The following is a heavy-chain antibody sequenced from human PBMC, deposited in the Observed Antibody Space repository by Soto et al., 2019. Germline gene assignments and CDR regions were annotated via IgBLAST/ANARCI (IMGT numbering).Heavy chain of an antibody. J-gene: IGHJ4*02. Sequence: PSETLSLTCTVSGGSISSYYWSWIRQPPGKGLEWIGYIYYSGSTNYNPSLKSRVTISVDTSKNQFSLKLSSVTAADTAVYYCARAIVVVPFDYWGQGTLVTVSS. V-gene: IGHV4-59*01. CDR3: ARAIVVVPFDY. D-gene: IGHD3-22*01. CDR2: IYYSGST. CDR1: GGSISSYY.